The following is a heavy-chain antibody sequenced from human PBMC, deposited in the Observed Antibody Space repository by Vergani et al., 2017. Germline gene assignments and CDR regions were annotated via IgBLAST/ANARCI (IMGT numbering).Heavy chain of an antibody. D-gene: IGHD3-10*01. CDR3: ARDLTYYYGSGSYWSAFDI. V-gene: IGHV7-4-1*02. J-gene: IGHJ3*02. Sequence: QLQLVQSGSELKKPGASVKVSCKASGYTFTSYAMNWVRQAPGQGLEWMGWINTNTGNPTYAQGFTGRFVFSLDTSVSTAYLQISSLKAEDTAVYYCARDLTYYYGSGSYWSAFDIWGQGTMVTVSS. CDR1: GYTFTSYA. CDR2: INTNTGNP.